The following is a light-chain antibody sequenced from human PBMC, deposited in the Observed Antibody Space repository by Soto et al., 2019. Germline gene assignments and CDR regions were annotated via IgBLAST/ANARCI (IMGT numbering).Light chain of an antibody. Sequence: DIQMTQSPSTLSASVGDRVTITCRASQSISSWLAWYQQKPGKAPKLLIYKASSLESGVPSRFSGSGSGTEFTLTISSLQPDHFATYYCQQYGTFGQGTKVEIK. J-gene: IGKJ1*01. CDR3: QQYGT. V-gene: IGKV1-5*03. CDR2: KAS. CDR1: QSISSW.